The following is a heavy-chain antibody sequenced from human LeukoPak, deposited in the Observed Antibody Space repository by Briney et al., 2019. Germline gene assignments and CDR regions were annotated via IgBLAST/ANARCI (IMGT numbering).Heavy chain of an antibody. V-gene: IGHV3-13*01. CDR2: IGLASDT. Sequence: GGSRRLSCAASGFTFSSSDMHWVRQVTGKGLEWVSAIGLASDTYYPDSVKGRFTISREDAKNSLYLQMNSLRAEDTAVYYCAREVGDGYNSGWYLDLWGRGTLVTVSS. J-gene: IGHJ2*01. CDR3: AREVGDGYNSGWYLDL. D-gene: IGHD5-24*01. CDR1: GFTFSSSD.